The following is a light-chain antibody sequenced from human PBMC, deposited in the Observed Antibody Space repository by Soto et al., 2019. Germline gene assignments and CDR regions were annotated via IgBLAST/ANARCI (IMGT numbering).Light chain of an antibody. J-gene: IGKJ4*01. CDR2: AAS. Sequence: DIQMTQSPSSLSASVGDRVTITCRASLPLSNYFAWYQQKPGKIPNLLIYAASTLQAGVPSRFSGSGSGTEYTLTTSSLQPEDVAAYYCQKYNGAPLTFGRGTKVDIK. V-gene: IGKV1-27*01. CDR3: QKYNGAPLT. CDR1: LPLSNY.